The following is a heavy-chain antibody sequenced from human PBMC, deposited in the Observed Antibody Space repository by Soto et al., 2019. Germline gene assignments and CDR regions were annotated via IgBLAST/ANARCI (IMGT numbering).Heavy chain of an antibody. CDR2: IYHSGST. Sequence: QVPLQESGPGLVKPSGTLSLTCAVSGGSISSTNWWNWVRRPPGKGLEWIGEIYHSGSTNYNPSLNSRVTISVDMSKNQFSLNLSSVTAADTAVYYCAAICSGECYRGDYWGQGTLVTVSS. J-gene: IGHJ4*02. D-gene: IGHD2-21*01. V-gene: IGHV4-4*02. CDR1: GGSISSTNW. CDR3: AAICSGECYRGDY.